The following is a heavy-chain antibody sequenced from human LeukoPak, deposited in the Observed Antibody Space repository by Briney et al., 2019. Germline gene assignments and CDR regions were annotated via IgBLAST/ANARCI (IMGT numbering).Heavy chain of an antibody. CDR2: IYYGGST. D-gene: IGHD6-13*01. J-gene: IGHJ4*02. CDR3: ARDGGTAAAGTSPLDY. CDR1: GGSTSSGSYY. V-gene: IGHV4-39*07. Sequence: SETLSLTCNVSGGSTSSGSYYWGWIRQPPGKGLEWIGNIYYGGSTYYNPSLKTRVTISVDTSKNQFSLKLSSVTAADTAVYYCARDGGTAAAGTSPLDYWGQGTLVTVSS.